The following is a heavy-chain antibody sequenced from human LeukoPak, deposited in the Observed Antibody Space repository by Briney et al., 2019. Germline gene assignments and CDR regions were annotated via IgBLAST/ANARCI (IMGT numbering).Heavy chain of an antibody. J-gene: IGHJ4*02. D-gene: IGHD6-13*01. Sequence: ASVKVSCKASGYTFTSYGISWVRQAPGQGLEWMGWISACNGNTNYAQKLQGRVTMTTDTSTTTAYMELRSMRSDDTAVYYCARGSSWWGSGDFDYWGQGTLVTVSS. V-gene: IGHV1-18*01. CDR3: ARGSSWWGSGDFDY. CDR2: ISACNGNT. CDR1: GYTFTSYG.